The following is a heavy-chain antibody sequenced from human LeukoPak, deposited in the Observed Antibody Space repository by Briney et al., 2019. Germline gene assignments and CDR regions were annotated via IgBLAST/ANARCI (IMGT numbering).Heavy chain of an antibody. CDR1: GFTFSNHE. J-gene: IGHJ4*02. CDR2: TSRGGSDI. D-gene: IGHD2-21*02. Sequence: DPGGSLRLSCATSGFTFSNHEMNWVRQAPGKGLEWVAYTSRGGSDISYADSAKGRFTISTDNANSSLYLQMNSLRAEDTAVYFCVRARLIRLENFFDYWGQGTLVTVSS. CDR3: VRARLIRLENFFDY. V-gene: IGHV3-48*03.